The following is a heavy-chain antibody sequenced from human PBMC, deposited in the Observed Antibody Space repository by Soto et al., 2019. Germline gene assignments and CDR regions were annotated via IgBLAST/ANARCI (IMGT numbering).Heavy chain of an antibody. V-gene: IGHV3-23*01. CDR2: ITSSGAGT. CDR3: ARGRRADSSGYSPGDY. Sequence: GGSLRLSCAASGLRFSTYAMSWVRQAPGRGLEWVSAITSSGAGTYYADSVKGRFTISRDNSKNTLYLEMNNLRTEDTAVYYCARGRRADSSGYSPGDYWGQGTLVTVSS. CDR1: GLRFSTYA. D-gene: IGHD3-22*01. J-gene: IGHJ4*02.